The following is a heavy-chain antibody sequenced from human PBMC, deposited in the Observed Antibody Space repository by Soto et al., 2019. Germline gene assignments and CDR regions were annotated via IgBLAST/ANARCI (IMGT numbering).Heavy chain of an antibody. Sequence: ASVKVSCKASGYTFTSYGISWVRQSPGQGLEWMGWISAYNGNTNYAEKLQGRATMTPDTSTTTASIALRSLRSDDTPVYYCARDWTPTDYYDSSGHWGQGTLVTVSS. D-gene: IGHD3-22*01. CDR3: ARDWTPTDYYDSSGH. CDR1: GYTFTSYG. J-gene: IGHJ4*02. V-gene: IGHV1-18*04. CDR2: ISAYNGNT.